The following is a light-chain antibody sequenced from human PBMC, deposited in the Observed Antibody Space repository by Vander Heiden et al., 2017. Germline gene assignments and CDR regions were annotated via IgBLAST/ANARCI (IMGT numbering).Light chain of an antibody. J-gene: IGLJ1*01. V-gene: IGLV2-23*01. Sequence: QSALTQPACVSGSPGQSFTISCTGTSTEVANCNRVSWYQQHPCKAPKFMIYGRNKRPSGFSNRFSGSKSDYTASLTISGLQAEDEGDYYCCSYTGGTTYVFGTGTKVSVL. CDR2: GRN. CDR1: STEVANCNR. CDR3: CSYTGGTTYV.